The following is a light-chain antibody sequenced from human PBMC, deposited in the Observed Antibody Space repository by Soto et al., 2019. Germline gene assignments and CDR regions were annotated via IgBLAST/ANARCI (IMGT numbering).Light chain of an antibody. V-gene: IGLV9-49*01. CDR1: SGYSNYK. CDR2: VGTGGIVG. J-gene: IGLJ2*01. CDR3: GADHGSGSNFVV. Sequence: QLVLTQPPSASASLGASVTLTCTLSSGYSNYKVDWYQQRPGKGPRFVMRVGTGGIVGSKEDGIPDRFSVLGSGLNRYLTIKNIQEEDESDYHCGADHGSGSNFVVFGGGTKVTVL.